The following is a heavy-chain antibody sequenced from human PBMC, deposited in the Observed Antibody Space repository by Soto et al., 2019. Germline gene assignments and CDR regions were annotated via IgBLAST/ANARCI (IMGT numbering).Heavy chain of an antibody. CDR2: ISGSGSST. J-gene: IGHJ6*02. CDR3: AREKDSSGWISYYYYYGMDV. V-gene: IGHV3-23*01. CDR1: GFTFSSYA. Sequence: SLRLSCAASGFTFSSYAMSWVRQAPGRGLEWVSAISGSGSSTYYADSVKGRFTISRDNAKNSLYLQMNSLRAEDTAVYYCAREKDSSGWISYYYYYGMDVWGQGTTVTVSS. D-gene: IGHD6-19*01.